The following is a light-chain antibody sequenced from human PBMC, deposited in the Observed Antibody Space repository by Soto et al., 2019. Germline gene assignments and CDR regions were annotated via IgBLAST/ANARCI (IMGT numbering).Light chain of an antibody. CDR1: QSVSSN. Sequence: EIVKTQSPATLSVSPGERATLSCRASQSVSSNLAWYQQKPGQAPRLLIYGASTRATGIPARFSGSGSGTEFTLTISSLQSEDFAVYYCHQYDNWPKTFGQGTRLEIK. J-gene: IGKJ5*01. CDR2: GAS. CDR3: HQYDNWPKT. V-gene: IGKV3-15*01.